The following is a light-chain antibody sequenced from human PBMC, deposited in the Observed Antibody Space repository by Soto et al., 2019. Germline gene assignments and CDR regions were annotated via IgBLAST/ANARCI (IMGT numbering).Light chain of an antibody. CDR3: QHYRTS. V-gene: IGKV3-20*01. Sequence: EIVLTQSPGTLSLSPGERATLSCRASQSVSSSYLAWYQQKPGQPPRLLIYGASSRATGIPDRFSGSGSGTDFTLTITRLESEDFAVYYWQHYRTSFGGGTKVEIK. CDR1: QSVSSSY. J-gene: IGKJ4*01. CDR2: GAS.